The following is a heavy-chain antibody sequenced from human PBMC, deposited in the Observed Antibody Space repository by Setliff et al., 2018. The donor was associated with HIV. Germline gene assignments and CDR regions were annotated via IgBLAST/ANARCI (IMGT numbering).Heavy chain of an antibody. CDR3: ARVPGYSSGASYMDV. CDR1: GGSFSGYY. J-gene: IGHJ6*03. D-gene: IGHD6-19*01. CDR2: IKHSGIT. V-gene: IGHV4-34*01. Sequence: SETLSLTCAVYGGSFSGYYWSWIRQTPGKGPEWIGEIKHSGITKYNPSLKRRVTISVDTSKNQFSLKLRSVTAADTAVYYCARVPGYSSGASYMDVWGKVTTVTVSS.